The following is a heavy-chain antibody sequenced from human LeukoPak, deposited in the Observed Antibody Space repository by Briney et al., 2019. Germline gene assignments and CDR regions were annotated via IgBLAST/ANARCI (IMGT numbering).Heavy chain of an antibody. D-gene: IGHD3-3*01. CDR2: IYYSGST. CDR1: GGSISSSSYY. Sequence: SETLSLTGTVSGGSISSSSYYWGWIRQPPGKGLEWIGSIYYSGSTYYNPSLKSRVTISVDTSKNQFSLKLSSVTAADTAVYYCAGRTYYDFWIDPWGQGTLVTVSS. CDR3: AGRTYYDFWIDP. J-gene: IGHJ5*02. V-gene: IGHV4-39*01.